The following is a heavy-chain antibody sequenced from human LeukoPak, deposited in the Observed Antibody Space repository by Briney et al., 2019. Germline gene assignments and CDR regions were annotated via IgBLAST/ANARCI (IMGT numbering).Heavy chain of an antibody. CDR2: ISSSSSYI. CDR3: AREGYCSSTSCYDL. V-gene: IGHV3-21*01. Sequence: GGSLRLSCAASGFAFSSYAMHWVRQAPGKGLEWVSSISSSSSYIYYADSVKGRFTISRDNAKNSLYLQMNSLRAEDTAVYYCAREGYCSSTSCYDLWGQGTLVTVSS. CDR1: GFAFSSYA. J-gene: IGHJ5*02. D-gene: IGHD2-2*01.